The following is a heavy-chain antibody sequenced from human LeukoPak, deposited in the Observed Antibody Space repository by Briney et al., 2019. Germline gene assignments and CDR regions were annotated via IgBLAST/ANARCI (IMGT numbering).Heavy chain of an antibody. CDR1: RFTFSSSW. J-gene: IGHJ3*02. Sequence: GGSLRLSCAASRFTFSSSWMAWVRQAPGKGLEWVSNIDGDGSTKNYVDSVKGRFTVSRDNAKNSLYLQMNNLKDEDTAVYYCARDRAYSTFDIWGQGTMVTVSS. V-gene: IGHV3-7*01. CDR3: ARDRAYSTFDI. D-gene: IGHD6-13*01. CDR2: IDGDGSTK.